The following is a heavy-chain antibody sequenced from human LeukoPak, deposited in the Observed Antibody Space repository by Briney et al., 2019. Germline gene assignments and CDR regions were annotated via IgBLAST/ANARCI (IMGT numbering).Heavy chain of an antibody. V-gene: IGHV1-24*01. D-gene: IGHD2-15*01. CDR1: GYTLTELS. CDR3: ATGPGYCSGGSCYSAYYFDY. Sequence: GASVKVSCKVSGYTLTELSMHWVRQAPGKGLEWMGGFDPEDGETIYAQKFQGRVTMTEDTSTDTAYMELSSLRSEDTAVYYCATGPGYCSGGSCYSAYYFDYRGQGTLVTVSS. J-gene: IGHJ4*02. CDR2: FDPEDGET.